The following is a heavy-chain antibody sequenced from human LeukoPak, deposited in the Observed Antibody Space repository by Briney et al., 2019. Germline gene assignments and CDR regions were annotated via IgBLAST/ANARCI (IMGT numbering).Heavy chain of an antibody. V-gene: IGHV4-34*01. CDR3: ARVVFGYDILTGYYKSYYFDY. D-gene: IGHD3-9*01. J-gene: IGHJ4*02. CDR2: INHSGST. Sequence: SETLSLTCAVYGGSFSGYYWSWIRQPPGKGLEWIGEINHSGSTNYNPSLKSRVTISVDTSKNQFSLKLSSVTAADTAVYYCARVVFGYDILTGYYKSYYFDYWGQGTLVTVSS. CDR1: GGSFSGYY.